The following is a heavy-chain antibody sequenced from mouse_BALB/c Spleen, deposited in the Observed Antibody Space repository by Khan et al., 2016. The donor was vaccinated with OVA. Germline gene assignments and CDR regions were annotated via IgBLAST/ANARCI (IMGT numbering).Heavy chain of an antibody. D-gene: IGHD1-1*01. V-gene: IGHV1-77*01. Sequence: QVQLQQSGAELVRPGASVKLSCKASGYTFTDYYINWVKQRTGQGLEWIGEIYPGTGYTYYNEKFKAKATLTADKSSSTAYMQLSNLTSEDSAVYFCARQGAYGSRYGWFAYWGQGTLVTVSA. CDR1: GYTFTDYY. CDR2: IYPGTGYT. CDR3: ARQGAYGSRYGWFAY. J-gene: IGHJ3*01.